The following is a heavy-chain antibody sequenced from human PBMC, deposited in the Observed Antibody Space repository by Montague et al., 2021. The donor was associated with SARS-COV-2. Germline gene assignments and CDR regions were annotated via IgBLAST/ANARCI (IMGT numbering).Heavy chain of an antibody. D-gene: IGHD1-1*01. J-gene: IGHJ4*02. CDR2: IYYRGTT. Sequence: SETLSLTCSVSGGSISSDYWSWIRQSPGKGLEWIGYIYYRGTTNYDPSLKSRVTFSVDTSKNQFSLKLISVTAADTAVYFCARGITTAGKWGQGTLVTVSS. CDR1: GGSISSDY. V-gene: IGHV4-59*01. CDR3: ARGITTAGK.